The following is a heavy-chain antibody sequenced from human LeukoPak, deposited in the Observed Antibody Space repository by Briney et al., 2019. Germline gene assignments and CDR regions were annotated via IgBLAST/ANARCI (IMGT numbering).Heavy chain of an antibody. D-gene: IGHD2-15*01. CDR3: ARVDEYCSGGSCPFDY. CDR1: GFTFSSYA. V-gene: IGHV3-30*04. Sequence: GGSLRLSCAASGFTFSSYAMHWVRQAPGKGLEWVAVISYDGSNKYYADSVKGRFTISRDNPKNTLYLQMNSLRAEDTAVYYCARVDEYCSGGSCPFDYWGQGTLVTVSS. J-gene: IGHJ4*02. CDR2: ISYDGSNK.